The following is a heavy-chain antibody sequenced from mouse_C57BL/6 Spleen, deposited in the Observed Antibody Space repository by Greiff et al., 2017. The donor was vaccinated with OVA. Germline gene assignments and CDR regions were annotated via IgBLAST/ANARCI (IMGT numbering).Heavy chain of an antibody. CDR3: ARERQDYGSLFDY. Sequence: QVQLQQPGAELVRPGSSVKLSCKASGYTFTSYWMHWVKQRPIQGLEWIGNIDPSDSETHYNQKFKDKATLTVDKSSSTAYMQLSSLTSEDSAVYYCARERQDYGSLFDYWGQCTTLTVSS. J-gene: IGHJ2*01. CDR2: IDPSDSET. D-gene: IGHD1-1*01. CDR1: GYTFTSYW. V-gene: IGHV1-52*01.